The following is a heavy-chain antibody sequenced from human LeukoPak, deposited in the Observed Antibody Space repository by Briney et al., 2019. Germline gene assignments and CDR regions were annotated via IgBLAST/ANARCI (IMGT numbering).Heavy chain of an antibody. J-gene: IGHJ6*04. V-gene: IGHV3-30-3*01. CDR3: ARDGGSCYSDKIYYYYYGMDV. Sequence: GGSLRLSCAASGFTFSSYAIHWVRQAPGKGLEWVAVISYDGSNKYYADSVKGRFTISRDNSKNTLYLQMNSLRAEDTAVYYCARDGGSCYSDKIYYYYYGMDVWGKGTTVTVSS. CDR1: GFTFSSYA. CDR2: ISYDGSNK. D-gene: IGHD2-15*01.